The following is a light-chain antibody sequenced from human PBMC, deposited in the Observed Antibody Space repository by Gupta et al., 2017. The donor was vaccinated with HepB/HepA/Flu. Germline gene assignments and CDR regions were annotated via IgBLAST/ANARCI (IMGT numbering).Light chain of an antibody. CDR1: SSDVGGYNA. CDR2: DVN. V-gene: IGLV2-14*01. J-gene: IGLJ3*02. Sequence: SALTQPASVSGSPPPSVTLSFTGSSSDVGGYNAVSWYQQNPGKAPKLLIYDVNNRPSGIVDRFSGAKSGDTAALTISGRQPEDEAVYYCCSLARGDTLVLFGGGTKLTVL. CDR3: CSLARGDTLVL.